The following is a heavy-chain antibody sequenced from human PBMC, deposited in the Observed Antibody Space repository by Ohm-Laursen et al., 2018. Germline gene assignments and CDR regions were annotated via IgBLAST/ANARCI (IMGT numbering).Heavy chain of an antibody. CDR3: ARGVEGSGWYFPYGMDV. CDR1: GYTFTSYG. V-gene: IGHV1-8*02. J-gene: IGHJ6*02. D-gene: IGHD6-19*01. CDR2: MNPNSHNT. Sequence: ASVKVSCKASGYTFTSYGISWVRQAPGQGLEWMGWMNPNSHNTGYARKFRGRVSMTSDSSISTAYMELYSLTSEDTAVYYCARGVEGSGWYFPYGMDVWGQGTTVTVSS.